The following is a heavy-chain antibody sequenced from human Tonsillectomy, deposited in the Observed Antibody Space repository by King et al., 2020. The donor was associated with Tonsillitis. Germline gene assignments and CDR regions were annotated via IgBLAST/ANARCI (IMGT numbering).Heavy chain of an antibody. V-gene: IGHV4-61*01. J-gene: IGHJ5*02. CDR3: ARVVRGRGATSWFDP. Sequence: QLQESGPGLVKPSETLSLTCTVSGGSVSSGSYYWSWIRQPPGKGLEWIGYIYYSGSTNYNPSLKSRVTISVDTSKNQFSLKLSSVTAADTAVYYCARVVRGRGATSWFDPWGQGTLVTVSS. CDR1: GGSVSSGSYY. D-gene: IGHD1-26*01. CDR2: IYYSGST.